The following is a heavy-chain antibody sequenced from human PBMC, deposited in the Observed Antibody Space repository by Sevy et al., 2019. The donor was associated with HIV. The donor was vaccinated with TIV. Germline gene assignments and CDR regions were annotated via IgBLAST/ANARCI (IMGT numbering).Heavy chain of an antibody. V-gene: IGHV4-39*01. CDR2: IFYSGSP. Sequence: SESLSLTCTVSSGSISSSTYYWAWIRQPPGKGLEWIGSIFYSGSPYYNPSLQSRLTISVDTSKNQFSLKLSSVTAADTAVYYCASHNYSDRSGYYYPVWFDYWGRGTLVTVSS. CDR3: ASHNYSDRSGYYYPVWFDY. J-gene: IGHJ4*02. CDR1: SGSISSSTYY. D-gene: IGHD3-22*01.